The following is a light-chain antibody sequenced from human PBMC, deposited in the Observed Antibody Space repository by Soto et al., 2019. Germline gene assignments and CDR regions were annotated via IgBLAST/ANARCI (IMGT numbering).Light chain of an antibody. J-gene: IGLJ2*01. CDR3: QTWGTGIQV. CDR1: SGHSSYA. Sequence: QLLLTQSPSASASLGASVKLTCTLISGHSSYAIAWHQQQPEKGPRYLVKLNSDGSHSKGDGIPDRCSGSSSVAERYLTISSLQSEDEADYYCQTWGTGIQVFGGGTKLTVL. V-gene: IGLV4-69*01. CDR2: LNSDGSH.